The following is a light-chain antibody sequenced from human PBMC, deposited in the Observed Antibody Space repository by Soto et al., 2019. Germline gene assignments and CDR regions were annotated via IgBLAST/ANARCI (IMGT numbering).Light chain of an antibody. CDR3: QQYGSLPWT. Sequence: PGERATLSCRASQSVTSSYLAWYQQKPGQAPRLLIYSASSRATGVPDRFSGSGSATDFTLTISRLEPEDFAVYYCQQYGSLPWTFGQGTKVDIK. V-gene: IGKV3-20*01. CDR1: QSVTSSY. CDR2: SAS. J-gene: IGKJ1*01.